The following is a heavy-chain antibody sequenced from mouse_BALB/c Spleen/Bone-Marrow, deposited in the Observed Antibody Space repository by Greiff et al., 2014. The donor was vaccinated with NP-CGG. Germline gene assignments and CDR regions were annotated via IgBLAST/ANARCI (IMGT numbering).Heavy chain of an antibody. D-gene: IGHD1-1*01. CDR2: IEPSDSYT. CDR3: ARGRTTVVSDY. Sequence: QVQLQQSGAEVVKPGASVKVSCKASGYTFTNYWMQWVKQRPGQGLEWIGEIEPSDSYTNYNQDFKGKATLTVDKSSSTAYMQLSSLTSEDSAVYYGARGRTTVVSDYWGQGTSLTVSS. CDR1: GYTFTNYW. J-gene: IGHJ2*02. V-gene: IGHV1-69*02.